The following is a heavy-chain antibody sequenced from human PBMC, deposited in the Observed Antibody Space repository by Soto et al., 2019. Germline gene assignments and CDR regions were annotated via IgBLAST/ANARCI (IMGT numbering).Heavy chain of an antibody. CDR1: GGSISPYY. Sequence: QVQLQESGPGLVKPSETLSLTCTVSGGSISPYYWSWIRQPPGKGLEWIGNIHYSGSTDYNPSLKSRVTISIDTSTNQFSLKLTSVTAADTAVHYCAKGGTSSLPFDYWGQGTLVTVSS. CDR2: IHYSGST. D-gene: IGHD2-2*01. J-gene: IGHJ4*02. CDR3: AKGGTSSLPFDY. V-gene: IGHV4-59*01.